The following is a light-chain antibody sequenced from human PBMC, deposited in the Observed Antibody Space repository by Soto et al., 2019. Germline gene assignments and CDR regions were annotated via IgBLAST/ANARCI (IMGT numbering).Light chain of an antibody. CDR1: QSVSSY. J-gene: IGKJ2*01. CDR2: DAS. V-gene: IGKV3-11*01. Sequence: EIVLTQAPATLSLSPWERATLSCRASQSVSSYLAWYQQKPGQAPRLLIYDASNRATGIPARFSGSGSGTDFTLTSSSLEPEDFAVYYCQQRSNWPPVYTGGQGTKLEIK. CDR3: QQRSNWPPVYT.